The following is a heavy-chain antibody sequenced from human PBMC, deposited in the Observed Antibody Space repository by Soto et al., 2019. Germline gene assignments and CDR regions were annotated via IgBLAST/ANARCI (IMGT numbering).Heavy chain of an antibody. V-gene: IGHV4-39*07. Sequence: SETLSLTCTVSGGSISSSSYYWGWIRQPPGKGLEWIGSIYYSGSTYYNPSLKSRVTISVDTSKNQFSLKLSSVTAADTAVYYCARDREWAGTIDYYYGMDVWGQGTTVTVSS. J-gene: IGHJ6*02. CDR3: ARDREWAGTIDYYYGMDV. D-gene: IGHD1-26*01. CDR2: IYYSGST. CDR1: GGSISSSSYY.